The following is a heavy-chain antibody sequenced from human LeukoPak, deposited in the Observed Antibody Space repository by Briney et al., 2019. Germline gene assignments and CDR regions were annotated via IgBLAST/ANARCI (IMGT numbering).Heavy chain of an antibody. D-gene: IGHD4-17*01. CDR2: FYAVGST. V-gene: IGHV3-53*01. CDR3: ARAPDYDDPLDS. J-gene: IGHJ4*02. CDR1: GFRVSSSY. Sequence: QPGGSLRLSCAVSGFRVSSSYMSWVRQAPGKGLEWVSVFYAVGSTYYADSVKGRFTISRDISKNMLYLQMNSLTSEDTAVYYCARAPDYDDPLDSWGQGTLVTVSS.